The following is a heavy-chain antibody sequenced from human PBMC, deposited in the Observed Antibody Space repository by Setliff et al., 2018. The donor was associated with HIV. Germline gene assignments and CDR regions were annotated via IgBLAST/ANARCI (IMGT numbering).Heavy chain of an antibody. CDR2: LSSDGTGS. V-gene: IGHV3-30*04. J-gene: IGHJ3*02. CDR3: AREIYSSGRAGIFDT. CDR1: GLTFSNSI. D-gene: IGHD3-22*01. Sequence: PGESLKISCAASGLTFSNSIFHWVRQAPDKGLDWVAALSSDGTGSQYVDSVKGRFTISKDNSKNILYLQMDSLRVEDTAIYYCAREIYSSGRAGIFDTWGRGTMVTVSS.